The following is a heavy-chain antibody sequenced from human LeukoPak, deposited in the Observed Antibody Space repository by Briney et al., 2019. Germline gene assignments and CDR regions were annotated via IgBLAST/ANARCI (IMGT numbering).Heavy chain of an antibody. Sequence: SETLSLTCSVSGGSIRGHYWSWLRRPPGKGLEWIAYIFHSGTTNYNPSLKSRVSISRDMSKNHVSLKMSSVTAAGTAVYYCASSVAGSSFYYMDVWGNGTTVTVSS. CDR3: ASSVAGSSFYYMDV. V-gene: IGHV4-59*11. CDR2: IFHSGTT. CDR1: GGSIRGHY. J-gene: IGHJ6*03. D-gene: IGHD6-25*01.